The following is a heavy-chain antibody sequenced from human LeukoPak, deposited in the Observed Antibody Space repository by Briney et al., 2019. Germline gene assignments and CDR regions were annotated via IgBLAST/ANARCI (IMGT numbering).Heavy chain of an antibody. Sequence: PSETLSLTCAVYGGSFSGYYWSWIRQPPGKGLEWIGEINHSGSTNYNPSLKSRVTISVDTSKNQFSLKLSSVTAADTAVYYCARPNYYDSSGYYNWGQGTLVTVSS. D-gene: IGHD3-22*01. CDR2: INHSGST. CDR3: ARPNYYDSSGYYN. CDR1: GGSFSGYY. J-gene: IGHJ4*02. V-gene: IGHV4-34*01.